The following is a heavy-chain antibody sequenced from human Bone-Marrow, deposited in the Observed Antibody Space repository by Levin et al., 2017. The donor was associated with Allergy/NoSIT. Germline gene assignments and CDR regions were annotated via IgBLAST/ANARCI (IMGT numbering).Heavy chain of an antibody. V-gene: IGHV4-4*07. J-gene: IGHJ4*02. CDR1: GGSISLWC. CDR2: FCSTTEI. Sequence: PGGSLRLSCTVSGGSISLWCWSWIRQAAGTGLEWIGRFCSTTEIDYNPSFKSRISMSVDTYNNQFSLILTSVTAADTAIYRGATGAGAAFDNWGQGTLVTVSS. D-gene: IGHD1-1*01. CDR3: ATGAGAAFDN.